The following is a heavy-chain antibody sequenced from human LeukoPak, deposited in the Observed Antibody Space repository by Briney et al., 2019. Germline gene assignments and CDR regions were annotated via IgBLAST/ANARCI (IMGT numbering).Heavy chain of an antibody. J-gene: IGHJ4*02. CDR1: GFTFDDYA. V-gene: IGHV3-9*01. Sequence: GRSLRLSCAASGFTFDDYAMHWVRQAPGKGLEWVSGISWNSGSIGYVDSVKGRFTISRDNAKNSLFLQMNSLRVEDTAVYYCARDRGYSSFDYWGQGTLVTVPS. CDR3: ARDRGYSSFDY. D-gene: IGHD4-23*01. CDR2: ISWNSGSI.